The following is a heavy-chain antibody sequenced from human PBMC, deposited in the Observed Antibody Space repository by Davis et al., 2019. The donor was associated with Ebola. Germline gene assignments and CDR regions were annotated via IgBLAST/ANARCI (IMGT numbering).Heavy chain of an antibody. CDR3: ARSTWMGATPLDY. J-gene: IGHJ4*02. D-gene: IGHD1-26*01. V-gene: IGHV3-30-3*01. CDR1: GFNFRTYA. CDR2: ISHDGTNK. Sequence: PGGSLRLSCVASGFNFRTYAIHWVRQAPGKGLKWVAVISHDGTNKYYADSVKGRFTVSRDNSKNTVYLEMNGLRPEDTSQYYCARSTWMGATPLDYWGQGTLLTASS.